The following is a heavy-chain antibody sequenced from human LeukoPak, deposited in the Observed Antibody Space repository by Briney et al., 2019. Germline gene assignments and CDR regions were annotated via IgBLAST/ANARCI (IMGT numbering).Heavy chain of an antibody. CDR3: ARHLGVVAGNWFDP. Sequence: SETLSLTCTVSGGSISSYYWSWIRQPPGKGLEWIGYIYYSGSTNYNPSLKGRVTISVDTSKNQFSLKLSSVTAADTAVYYCARHLGVVAGNWFDPWGQGTLVTVSS. J-gene: IGHJ5*02. V-gene: IGHV4-59*08. D-gene: IGHD6-19*01. CDR1: GGSISSYY. CDR2: IYYSGST.